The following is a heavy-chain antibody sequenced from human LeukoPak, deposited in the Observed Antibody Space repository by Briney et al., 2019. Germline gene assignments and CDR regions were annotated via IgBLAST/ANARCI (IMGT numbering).Heavy chain of an antibody. J-gene: IGHJ6*03. V-gene: IGHV3-23*01. CDR2: ISGSGGST. Sequence: PGGSLRLSCAASGFTFSSYAMSWVRQAPGKGLEWVSAISGSGGSTYYADSVKGRFTISSDNSKNTLYLQMNSLRAEDTAVYYCAKGGPNCSGGSCYYYYYMDVWGKGTTVTVSS. CDR1: GFTFSSYA. CDR3: AKGGPNCSGGSCYYYYYMDV. D-gene: IGHD2-15*01.